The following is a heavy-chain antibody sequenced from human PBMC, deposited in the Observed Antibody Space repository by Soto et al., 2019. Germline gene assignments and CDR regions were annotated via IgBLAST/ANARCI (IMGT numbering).Heavy chain of an antibody. CDR2: INHSGST. V-gene: IGHV4-34*01. J-gene: IGHJ4*02. CDR3: ARGGIVGATRPFDY. CDR1: CGSFSGYY. Sequence: SETLSLTCAVYCGSFSGYYWSWIRQPPGKGLEWIGEINHSGSTNYNPSLKSRVTISVDTSKNQFSLKLSSVTAADTAVYYCARGGIVGATRPFDYWGQGTLVTVSS. D-gene: IGHD1-26*01.